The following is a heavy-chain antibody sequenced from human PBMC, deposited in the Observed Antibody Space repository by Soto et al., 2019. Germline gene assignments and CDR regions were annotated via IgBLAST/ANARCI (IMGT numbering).Heavy chain of an antibody. J-gene: IGHJ4*02. D-gene: IGHD6-13*01. Sequence: AAVKVSCKASGYTFTGYYMPWVRQAPGQGLEWMGWINPNSGGTNYAQKFRGRVTMARDTSTSTVYMDLSSLRSDDTAVYYCARDLAAADYWGQGTLVTVSS. CDR3: ARDLAAADY. CDR2: INPNSGGT. CDR1: GYTFTGYY. V-gene: IGHV1-2*02.